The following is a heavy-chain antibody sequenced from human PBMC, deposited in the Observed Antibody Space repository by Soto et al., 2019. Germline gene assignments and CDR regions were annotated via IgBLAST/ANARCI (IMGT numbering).Heavy chain of an antibody. D-gene: IGHD3-3*01. V-gene: IGHV3-30*18. CDR3: AKRITIFSYYYYGMDV. CDR2: ISYDGSNK. Sequence: GGSLRLSCAAPGFTFSSYGMHWVRQAPGKGLEWVAVISYDGSNKYYADSVKGRFTISRDNSKNTLYLQMNSLRAEDTAVYYCAKRITIFSYYYYGMDVWGQGTTVTVSS. J-gene: IGHJ6*02. CDR1: GFTFSSYG.